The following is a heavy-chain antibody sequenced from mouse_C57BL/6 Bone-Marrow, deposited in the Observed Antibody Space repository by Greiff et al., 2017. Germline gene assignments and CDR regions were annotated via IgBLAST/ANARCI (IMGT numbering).Heavy chain of an antibody. J-gene: IGHJ2*01. V-gene: IGHV1-7*01. CDR2: INPSSGYT. CDR1: GYTFTGYW. Sequence: QVQLQQSGAELMKPGASVKLSCKATGYTFTGYWIEWVKQRPGQGLEWIGYINPSSGYTKYNQKFKDKATLTADKSSSTAYMQLSSLTYEDSAVYYCAEEGYFDYWGQGTTLTVSS. CDR3: AEEGYFDY.